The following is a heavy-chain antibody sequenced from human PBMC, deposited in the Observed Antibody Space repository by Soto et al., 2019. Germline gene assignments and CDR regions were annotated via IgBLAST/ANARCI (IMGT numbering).Heavy chain of an antibody. V-gene: IGHV5-51*01. CDR1: GYSFTRYW. CDR3: AGGGVRGVITRTRDYYGMDV. J-gene: IGHJ6*02. D-gene: IGHD3-10*01. Sequence: EVQLVQSGAEVKKPGESLKISCKGSGYSFTRYWIGWVRQMPGKGLGWMGIIYPGDSDTRYSPSFQGQVTISADKSISTAYLQWSSLKASDTAMYYCAGGGVRGVITRTRDYYGMDVWGQGTTVTVSS. CDR2: IYPGDSDT.